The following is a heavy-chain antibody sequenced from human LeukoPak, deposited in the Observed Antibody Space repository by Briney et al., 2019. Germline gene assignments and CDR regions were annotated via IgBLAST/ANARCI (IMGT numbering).Heavy chain of an antibody. CDR3: ARSASAVTTSYGMAV. CDR2: SRNKTRSYTT. D-gene: IGHD4-17*01. Sequence: PGGSLRLSCAASGFTFSDHFMDWVRQAPGKGLEWVGRSRNKTRSYTTEYAASVKGRFTISRDDSKNSLYLHMNSLKTEDTAVYYCARSASAVTTSYGMAVWGQGTTVTVSS. V-gene: IGHV3-72*01. CDR1: GFTFSDHF. J-gene: IGHJ6*02.